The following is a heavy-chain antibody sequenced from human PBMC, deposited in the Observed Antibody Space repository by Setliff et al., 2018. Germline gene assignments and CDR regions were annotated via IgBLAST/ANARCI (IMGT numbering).Heavy chain of an antibody. D-gene: IGHD3-16*01. CDR1: GDSFSNYA. J-gene: IGHJ4*02. CDR2: LIPMFGTP. Sequence: SVKVSCKASGDSFSNYAISWVRQAPGQGLEWMGGLIPMFGTPGYAQKFQDRVTITTDESTSTAYMELNSLTSEDTAVYYCARDGGNGVDYWGQGTLVTVSS. CDR3: ARDGGNGVDY. V-gene: IGHV1-69*05.